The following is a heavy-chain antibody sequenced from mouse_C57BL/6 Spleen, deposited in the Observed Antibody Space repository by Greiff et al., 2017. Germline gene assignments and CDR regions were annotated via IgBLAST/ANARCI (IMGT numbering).Heavy chain of an antibody. V-gene: IGHV5-4*01. Sequence: EVHLVESGGGLVKPGGSLKLSCAASGFTFSSYAMSWVRQTPEKRLEWVATISDGGSYTYYPDNVKGRFTISRDNAKNNLYLQMSHLKSEDTAMYYCARDDYDSFAYWGQGTLVTVSA. CDR3: ARDDYDSFAY. CDR1: GFTFSSYA. D-gene: IGHD2-4*01. CDR2: ISDGGSYT. J-gene: IGHJ3*01.